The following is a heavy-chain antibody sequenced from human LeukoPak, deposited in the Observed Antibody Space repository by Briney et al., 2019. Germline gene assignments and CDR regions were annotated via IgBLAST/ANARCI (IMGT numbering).Heavy chain of an antibody. Sequence: GGSLRLSCAAPGFTFSSYSMNWVRQAPGKGLEWVSYISSSSSTIYYADSVKGRFTISRDNAKNSLYLQVNSLRAEDTAVYYCARGLWFGESHWGQGTLATVSS. CDR2: ISSSSSTI. V-gene: IGHV3-48*01. D-gene: IGHD3-10*01. J-gene: IGHJ4*02. CDR3: ARGLWFGESH. CDR1: GFTFSSYS.